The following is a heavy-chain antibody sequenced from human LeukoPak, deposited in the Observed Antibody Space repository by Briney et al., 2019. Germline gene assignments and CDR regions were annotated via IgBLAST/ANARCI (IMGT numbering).Heavy chain of an antibody. CDR2: INHSGST. V-gene: IGHV4-34*01. J-gene: IGHJ4*02. Sequence: SETLSLTCAVYGGSFSGCYWSWIRQPPGKGLEWIGEINHSGSTNYNPSLKSRVTISVDTSKNQFSLKLSSVTAADTAVYYCARPRTYYYDSSGYYYAYWGQGTLVTVPS. D-gene: IGHD3-22*01. CDR3: ARPRTYYYDSSGYYYAY. CDR1: GGSFSGCY.